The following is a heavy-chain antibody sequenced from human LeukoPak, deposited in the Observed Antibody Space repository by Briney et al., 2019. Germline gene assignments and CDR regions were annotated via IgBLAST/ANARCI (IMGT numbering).Heavy chain of an antibody. J-gene: IGHJ6*04. D-gene: IGHD3-10*02. CDR3: AELGITMIGGV. CDR1: GFTFSSYE. V-gene: IGHV3-48*03. Sequence: GGSLRLSCAASGFTFSSYEMNWVRQAPGKGLEWVSYISSSGSTIYYADSVKGRFTISRDNAKHSLYLQMNSLRAEDTAVYYCAELGITMIGGVWGKGTTVTISS. CDR2: ISSSGSTI.